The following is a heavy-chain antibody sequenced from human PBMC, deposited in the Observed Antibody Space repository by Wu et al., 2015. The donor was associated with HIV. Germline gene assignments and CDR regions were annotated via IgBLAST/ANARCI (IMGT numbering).Heavy chain of an antibody. V-gene: IGHV1-69*05. D-gene: IGHD4-17*01. CDR3: ARGPSTVTTYYYYYYYMDV. J-gene: IGHJ6*03. CDR2: IIPLYGTP. CDR1: GGAFTTSA. Sequence: QVQLVQSGAEVKKPGSSVKVSCKGSGGAFTTSAINWVRQAPGQGLEWMGMIIPLYGTPNYAQKFEGRITINTDESTNTVYMGLRSLTYDDTAVYYCARGPSTVTTYYYYYYYMDVWGKGTTVTVSS.